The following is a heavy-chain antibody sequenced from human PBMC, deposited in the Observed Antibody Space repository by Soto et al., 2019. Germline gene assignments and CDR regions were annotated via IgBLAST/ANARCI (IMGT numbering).Heavy chain of an antibody. V-gene: IGHV4-61*05. CDR3: ARGRATVTTFRYYYHAVDV. D-gene: IGHD4-17*01. CDR2: LYNTGST. CDR1: GGSISSSSYY. Sequence: ETLSLTCTVSGGSISSSSYYWGWIRQPPGKGLEWIGYLYNTGSTNYNPSLKSRVTISVDTSKNQFSLKLGSVTAADTAVYYCARGRATVTTFRYYYHAVDVWGQGTTVTVSS. J-gene: IGHJ6*02.